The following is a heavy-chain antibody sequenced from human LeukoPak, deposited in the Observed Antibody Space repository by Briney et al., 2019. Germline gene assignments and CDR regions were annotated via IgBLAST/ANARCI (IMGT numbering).Heavy chain of an antibody. V-gene: IGHV4-4*07. CDR3: ARHRGATTSWFDP. D-gene: IGHD4-17*01. CDR2: IYSTGST. J-gene: IGHJ5*02. Sequence: PSETLSLTCTVSGGSISSFYWSWIRQPAGKGLEWIGRIYSTGSTNYNPSLKSRVTISVDTSKNQFSLKLSSVTAADTAVYYCARHRGATTSWFDPWGQGTLVTVSS. CDR1: GGSISSFY.